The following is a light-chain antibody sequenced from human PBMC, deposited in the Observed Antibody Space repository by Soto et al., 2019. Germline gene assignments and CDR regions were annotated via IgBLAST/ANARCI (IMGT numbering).Light chain of an antibody. CDR3: QQYHNWWT. V-gene: IGKV3-15*01. CDR1: QSVRSN. CDR2: GAS. J-gene: IGKJ1*01. Sequence: EIVMTQSPATLSMSPGERATLSCRASQSVRSNLAWYQQKPGQAPRLLIYGASTRATGIPARFSGSGSGTEFTLTITSLQSEDLGVYHCQQYHNWWTFGQGTKV.